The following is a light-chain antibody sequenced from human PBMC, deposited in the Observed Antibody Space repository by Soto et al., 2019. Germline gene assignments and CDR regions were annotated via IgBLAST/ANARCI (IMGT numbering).Light chain of an antibody. CDR2: DNN. CDR3: QSYDGSLSGPVV. Sequence: QSVLTQPPSVSGAPGQRVTISCTWTRSNIGAGSDVHWYQQLPGTAPKLLIYDNNNRPSGVPDRFSGSKSGTSASLAITGLQAEDEADYYCQSYDGSLSGPVVFGGGTKVTVL. CDR1: RSNIGAGSD. J-gene: IGLJ2*01. V-gene: IGLV1-40*01.